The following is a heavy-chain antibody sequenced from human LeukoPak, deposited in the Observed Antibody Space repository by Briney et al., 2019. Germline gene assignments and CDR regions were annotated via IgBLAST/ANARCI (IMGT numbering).Heavy chain of an antibody. CDR1: GFTFSSYA. Sequence: PGGSLRLSCAASGFTFSSYAMSWVRQAPGKGLEWVSAISGSGGSTYYADSVKGRFTISRDNSKNTLYLQMNSLRAEDTAVYYCAKDPGDVVLTMVQGVIWYFDYWGQGTLVTVSS. V-gene: IGHV3-23*01. CDR3: AKDPGDVVLTMVQGVIWYFDY. J-gene: IGHJ4*02. D-gene: IGHD3-10*01. CDR2: ISGSGGST.